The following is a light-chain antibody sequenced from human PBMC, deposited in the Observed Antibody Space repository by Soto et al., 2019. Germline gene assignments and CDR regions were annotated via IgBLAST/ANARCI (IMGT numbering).Light chain of an antibody. V-gene: IGKV1-39*01. CDR2: AAS. Sequence: DIQMTQSPSSLSASVGDRVTIACRASQSISNYLNWYQQRPGKAPKLLIYAASSLQSGVPSRFSGSGSGTEFTLTISSLQSEDFAVYYCQQYNNWPTFGQGTRLEIK. CDR3: QQYNNWPT. J-gene: IGKJ5*01. CDR1: QSISNY.